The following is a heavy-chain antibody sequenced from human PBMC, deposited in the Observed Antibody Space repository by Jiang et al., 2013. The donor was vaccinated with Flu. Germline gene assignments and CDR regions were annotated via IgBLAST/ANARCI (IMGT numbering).Heavy chain of an antibody. CDR1: GYTFTGYY. Sequence: GAEVKKPGASVKVSCKASGYTFTGYYMQWVRQAPGQGLEWMGWINPNSGDTNYAQKFQGRVTMTRDTSISTAYMELSRLRSDDTAIYYCARDPIVGATGGWFDPWGQGTLVSVSS. V-gene: IGHV1-2*02. CDR3: ARDPIVGATGGWFDP. D-gene: IGHD1-26*01. J-gene: IGHJ5*02. CDR2: INPNSGDT.